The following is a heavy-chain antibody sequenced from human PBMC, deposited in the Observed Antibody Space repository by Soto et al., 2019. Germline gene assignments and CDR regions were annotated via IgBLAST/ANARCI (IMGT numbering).Heavy chain of an antibody. V-gene: IGHV1-69*01. J-gene: IGHJ4*02. Sequence: QVQLVQSGAEVKKPGSSVKVSCKASGGTFSSYAISWVRQAPGQGLEWMGGIIPIFGTANYAQKFQGRVTITADESTSTDYMELSSLRSEDTAVYYCARDRAYCGGDCYWTFDYWGQGTLVTVSS. CDR2: IIPIFGTA. CDR3: ARDRAYCGGDCYWTFDY. D-gene: IGHD2-21*02. CDR1: GGTFSSYA.